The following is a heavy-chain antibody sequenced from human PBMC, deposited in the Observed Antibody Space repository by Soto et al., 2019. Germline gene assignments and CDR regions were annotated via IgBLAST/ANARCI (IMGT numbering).Heavy chain of an antibody. CDR1: GFTVSSNY. D-gene: IGHD6-6*01. Sequence: EVQLVESGGGLVQPGGSLRLSCAASGFTVSSNYMSWVRQAPGKGLEWVSVIYSGGSTYYADSVKGRFTISRDNSKNTLYLQMNSLRAEDTAVYYCARDHKAARFFYYYGMDVWGQGTTVTVSS. V-gene: IGHV3-66*01. CDR3: ARDHKAARFFYYYGMDV. CDR2: IYSGGST. J-gene: IGHJ6*02.